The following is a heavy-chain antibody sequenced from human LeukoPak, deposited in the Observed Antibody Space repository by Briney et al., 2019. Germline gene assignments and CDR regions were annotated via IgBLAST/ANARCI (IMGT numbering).Heavy chain of an antibody. Sequence: YPGGSLRLSCAASGFTFSSSNMNWVRQAPGKGLEWVSSISSGSSYIYYADSVKGRFTISRDNAKNSLYLQMNSLRAEDTAVYYCARDAGWVRQTSYWYFDLWGRGTLVTVSS. J-gene: IGHJ2*01. CDR1: GFTFSSSN. D-gene: IGHD3-10*01. V-gene: IGHV3-21*01. CDR3: ARDAGWVRQTSYWYFDL. CDR2: ISSGSSYI.